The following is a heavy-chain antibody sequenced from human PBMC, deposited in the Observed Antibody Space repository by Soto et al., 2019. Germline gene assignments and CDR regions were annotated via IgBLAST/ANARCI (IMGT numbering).Heavy chain of an antibody. J-gene: IGHJ6*02. CDR2: IIPIFGTA. Sequence: SVKVSCKASGGTFSSYAISWVRQAPGQGLEWMGGIIPIFGTANYAQKFQGRVTITADKSTSTAYMELSSLRSEDTAVYYCAREGTTAAHDYYYGMDVWGQGTTVTVSS. CDR1: GGTFSSYA. D-gene: IGHD4-17*01. V-gene: IGHV1-69*06. CDR3: AREGTTAAHDYYYGMDV.